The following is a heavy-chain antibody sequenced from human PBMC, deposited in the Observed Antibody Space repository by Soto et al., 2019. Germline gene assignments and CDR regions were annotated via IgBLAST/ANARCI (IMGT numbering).Heavy chain of an antibody. V-gene: IGHV3-13*01. CDR1: GFTFSSYD. Sequence: GGSLRLSCAASGFTFSSYDMHWVRQATGKGLEWVSAIGTAGDTYYPGSVKGRFTISRENAKNSLYLQMNSLRAGDTAVYYCARGTGIAAAGDLDYWGQGTLVTVSS. D-gene: IGHD6-13*01. J-gene: IGHJ4*02. CDR3: ARGTGIAAAGDLDY. CDR2: IGTAGDT.